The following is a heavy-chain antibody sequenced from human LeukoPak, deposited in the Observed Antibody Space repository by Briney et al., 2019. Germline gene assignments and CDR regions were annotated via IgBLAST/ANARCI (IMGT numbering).Heavy chain of an antibody. CDR3: ARAKRIAVRHPRSYFDY. V-gene: IGHV1-69*13. Sequence: SVRVSCKASGYTFTAYYLHWVRQAPGQGLEWMGGIIPIFGTANYAQKFQGRVTITADESTSTAYMELSSLRSEDTAVYYCARAKRIAVRHPRSYFDYWGQGTLVTVSS. J-gene: IGHJ4*02. CDR1: GYTFTAYY. CDR2: IIPIFGTA. D-gene: IGHD6-19*01.